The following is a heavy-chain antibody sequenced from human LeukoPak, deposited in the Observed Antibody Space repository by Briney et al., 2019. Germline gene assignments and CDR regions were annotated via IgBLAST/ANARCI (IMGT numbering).Heavy chain of an antibody. CDR3: AKTLGQWLATVDY. Sequence: GGSLRLSCAASGFTFSNYGMHWVRQAPGKGLEWVANIKQDGSEKYYVDSMKGRFTISRDNAKNSLYLQMNSLRAEDTAVYYCAKTLGQWLATVDYWGQGTLVTVSS. J-gene: IGHJ4*02. D-gene: IGHD6-19*01. V-gene: IGHV3-7*03. CDR1: GFTFSNYG. CDR2: IKQDGSEK.